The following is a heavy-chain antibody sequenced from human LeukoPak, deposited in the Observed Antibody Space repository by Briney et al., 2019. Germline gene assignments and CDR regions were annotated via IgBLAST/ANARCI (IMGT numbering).Heavy chain of an antibody. D-gene: IGHD5-24*01. CDR3: TRVGYIDEGIDY. V-gene: IGHV3-7*04. CDR1: GFTFSNSA. Sequence: GGSLRLSCAASGFTFSNSAMSWVRQAPGKGLEWVANIKQDGSKKSYVDSVKGRFTTSRDNAKNSLYLQMNSLRAEDTAIYYCTRVGYIDEGIDYWGQGTLVTVSS. J-gene: IGHJ4*02. CDR2: IKQDGSKK.